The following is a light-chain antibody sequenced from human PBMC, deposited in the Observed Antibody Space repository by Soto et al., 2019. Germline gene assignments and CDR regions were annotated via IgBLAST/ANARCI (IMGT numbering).Light chain of an antibody. CDR3: FSFTTAWTHV. Sequence: QSVLTQPASVSGSPGQSITISCTGSSSDIGAYNYVSWFRQYPGKAPKLIISEVSNRPSGVSNRFSGSKSGTAASLTISGLQTEDEADYFCFSFTTAWTHVFGTGTKVTVL. CDR1: SSDIGAYNY. CDR2: EVS. V-gene: IGLV2-14*01. J-gene: IGLJ1*01.